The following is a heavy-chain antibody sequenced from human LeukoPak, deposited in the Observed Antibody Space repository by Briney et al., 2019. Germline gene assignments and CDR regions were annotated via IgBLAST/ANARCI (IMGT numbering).Heavy chain of an antibody. CDR2: ISNNGGYT. CDR1: GFTFSSST. CDR3: AKQLGYCSDGSCYFPY. Sequence: GGSLRLSCAASGFTFSSSTMSWVRQAPGKGLEWVSAISNNGGYTYYADSVQGRFTISRDNSKGTLCLQMNSLRAEDTAVYYCAKQLGYCSDGSCYFPYWGQGTLVTVSS. D-gene: IGHD2-15*01. J-gene: IGHJ4*02. V-gene: IGHV3-23*01.